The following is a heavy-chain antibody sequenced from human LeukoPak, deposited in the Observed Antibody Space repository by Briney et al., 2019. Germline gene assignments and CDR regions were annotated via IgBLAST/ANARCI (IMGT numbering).Heavy chain of an antibody. D-gene: IGHD2-15*01. CDR2: MNPNSGNT. CDR1: GYTFTSYD. V-gene: IGHV1-8*01. CDR3: GRGGTAATGVDY. Sequence: ASVTVSCKASGYTFTSYDINWVRQATGQGLEWMGGMNPNSGNTGYPQKFQGRVNMTRNTSISTANMELSSLRSEDTAVYYCGRGGTAATGVDYWGQGTLVTVSS. J-gene: IGHJ4*02.